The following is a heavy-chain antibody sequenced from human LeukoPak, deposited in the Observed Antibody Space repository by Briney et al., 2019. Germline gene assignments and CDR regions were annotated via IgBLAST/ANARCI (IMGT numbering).Heavy chain of an antibody. J-gene: IGHJ5*02. Sequence: GGSLRLSCAASGFTFSAYRMSWVRQAPGKGLEWVSYISSSSDTIRYADSVKGRFTIARDNAKNSLYLQMNSLRDEDTAVYYCARVYDSGSYYPFDPWGQGTLVTVSS. D-gene: IGHD3-10*01. CDR3: ARVYDSGSYYPFDP. CDR1: GFTFSAYR. V-gene: IGHV3-48*02. CDR2: ISSSSDTI.